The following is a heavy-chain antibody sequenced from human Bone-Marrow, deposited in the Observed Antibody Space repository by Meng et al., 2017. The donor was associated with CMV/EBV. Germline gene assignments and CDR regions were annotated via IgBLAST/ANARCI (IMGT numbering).Heavy chain of an antibody. D-gene: IGHD1-26*01. V-gene: IGHV4-39*01. CDR1: GGSISSSSYY. CDR2: IYYSGST. Sequence: SETLSLTCTVSGGSISSSSYYWGWIRQPPGKGLEWIGSIYYSGSTYYNPSLKSRVTISVDTSKNQFSLKLSSVTAADTAVYYCARSRLGNGASDHWGQGNRVNGAS. J-gene: IGHJ4*02. CDR3: ARSRLGNGASDH.